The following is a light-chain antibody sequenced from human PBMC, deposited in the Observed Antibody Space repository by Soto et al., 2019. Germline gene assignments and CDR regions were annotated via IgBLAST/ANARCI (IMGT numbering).Light chain of an antibody. J-gene: IGLJ2*01. V-gene: IGLV1-40*01. CDR3: QSYDSSLTVV. Sequence: QLVLTQPPSVSGAPGQRVTISCTGSSSNIGAGYDVHWYQQVPGTAPKLLIYGNINRPSGVPDRFSGSKSGTSASLAIPGLQADDEADYYCQSYDSSLTVVFGGGTQLTVL. CDR2: GNI. CDR1: SSNIGAGYD.